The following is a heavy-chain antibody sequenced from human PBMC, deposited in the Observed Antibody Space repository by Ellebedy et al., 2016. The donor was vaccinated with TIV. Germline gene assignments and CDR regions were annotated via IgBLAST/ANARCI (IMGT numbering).Heavy chain of an antibody. CDR2: IYPDGSYT. CDR1: GYPFVDYW. V-gene: IGHV5-51*01. D-gene: IGHD4-23*01. Sequence: ASVKVSCKGSGYPFVDYWVGWVRQMPGRGLEWMGVIYPDGSYTRYSPSFEGQVTISVDKSISTAYLQWSSLRASDTAIYYCARAGGNWYDAFDIWGRGTVLTVSS. CDR3: ARAGGNWYDAFDI. J-gene: IGHJ3*02.